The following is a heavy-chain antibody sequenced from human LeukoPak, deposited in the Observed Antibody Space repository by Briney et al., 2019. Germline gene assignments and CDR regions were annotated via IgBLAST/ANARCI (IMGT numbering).Heavy chain of an antibody. D-gene: IGHD6-19*01. J-gene: IGHJ4*02. CDR3: TKDYSSGWYGGIDY. Sequence: GRSLRLSCAASGFAFSNCGMHWVRQAPGKGLEWVAVITYDGNTKYYLDSVKGRFTISRDNSKNTLYLQMSSLRGEDTAVYYCTKDYSSGWYGGIDYWGQGTLVTVSS. V-gene: IGHV3-30*18. CDR1: GFAFSNCG. CDR2: ITYDGNTK.